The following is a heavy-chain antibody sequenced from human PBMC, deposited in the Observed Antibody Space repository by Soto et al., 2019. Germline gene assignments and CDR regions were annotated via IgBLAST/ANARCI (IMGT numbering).Heavy chain of an antibody. CDR2: IYYSGST. J-gene: IGHJ6*02. Sequence: SETLSLTCTVSGGSVSSGSYYWSWIRQPPGKGLEWIGYIYYSGSTNYNPSLKSRVTISVDTSKNQFSLKLSSVTAADTAVYYCARDVAAAGTRSYYYYGMDVWGQGTTVTVSS. V-gene: IGHV4-61*01. D-gene: IGHD6-13*01. CDR3: ARDVAAAGTRSYYYYGMDV. CDR1: GGSVSSGSYY.